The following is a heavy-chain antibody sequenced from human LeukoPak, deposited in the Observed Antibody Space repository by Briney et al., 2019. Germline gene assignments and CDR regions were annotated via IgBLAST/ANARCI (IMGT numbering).Heavy chain of an antibody. V-gene: IGHV6-1*01. J-gene: IGHJ3*02. CDR3: ARGVVPAAEGAFDI. D-gene: IGHD2-2*01. Sequence: SQTISLTCAMSGDSVSSNSAAWNWIRQSPSRGLEWLGRTYYRSKWYNHYAVSVEGRISINPDTSKNQFSLQLNSVTPEDTAVYFCARGVVPAAEGAFDIWGQGTKVTVSS. CDR2: TYYRSKWYN. CDR1: GDSVSSNSAA.